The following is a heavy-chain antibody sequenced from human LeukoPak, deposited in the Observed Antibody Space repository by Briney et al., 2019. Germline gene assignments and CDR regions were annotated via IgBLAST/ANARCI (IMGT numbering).Heavy chain of an antibody. CDR3: AKSLYPAAYCGGDCYGYYYGMDV. Sequence: GGSLRLSCAASGFTFSSYAMSWVRQAPGKGLGWVSAISGSGGSTYYADSVKGRFTISRDNSKNTLYLQMNSLRAEDTAVYYCAKSLYPAAYCGGDCYGYYYGMDVWGQGTTVTVSS. J-gene: IGHJ6*02. V-gene: IGHV3-23*01. D-gene: IGHD2-21*02. CDR1: GFTFSSYA. CDR2: ISGSGGST.